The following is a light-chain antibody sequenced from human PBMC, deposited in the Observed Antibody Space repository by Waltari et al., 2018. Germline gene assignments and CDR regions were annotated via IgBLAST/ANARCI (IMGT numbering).Light chain of an antibody. V-gene: IGKV3-15*01. CDR2: GAS. J-gene: IGKJ1*01. CDR3: QQAWT. CDR1: QTVTND. Sequence: EIVITQSPASLSVSPGERATLSCTASQTVTNDLAWYQQKPGQAPKLLIFGASTRATGVPARFSGSGSGTEFTLTISSLQPEDFATYYCQQAWTFGQGTKVEIK.